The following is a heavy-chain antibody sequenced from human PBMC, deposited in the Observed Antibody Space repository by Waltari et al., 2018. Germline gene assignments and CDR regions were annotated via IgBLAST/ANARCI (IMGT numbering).Heavy chain of an antibody. CDR2: IYYSGSN. V-gene: IGHV4-39*01. CDR1: GGSISSSSYY. D-gene: IGHD3-22*01. CDR3: ARHSPNYYDSSGYYLRD. J-gene: IGHJ4*02. Sequence: QLQLQESGPGLVKPSETLSLTCTVSGGSISSSSYYWGWIRQPPGKGLEWIGSIYYSGSNYYNPSLKSRVTISVDTSKNQFSLKLSSVTAADTAVYYCARHSPNYYDSSGYYLRDWGQGTLVTVSS.